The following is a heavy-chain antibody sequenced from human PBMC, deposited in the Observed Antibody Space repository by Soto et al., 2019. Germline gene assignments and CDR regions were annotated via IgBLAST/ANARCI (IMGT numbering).Heavy chain of an antibody. CDR2: IYYSGST. CDR3: AIHRILGYCSCGSCYLGDWFDP. Sequence: QLQLQESGPGLVKPSETLSLTCTVSGGSISSSSYYWGWIRQPPGKGLEWIGSIYYSGSTYYNPSLKSRVTISVDTSKNQFSQKLSSVTAADTAVYYCAIHRILGYCSCGSCYLGDWFDPWGQGTLVTVSS. V-gene: IGHV4-39*01. J-gene: IGHJ5*02. CDR1: GGSISSSSYY. D-gene: IGHD2-15*01.